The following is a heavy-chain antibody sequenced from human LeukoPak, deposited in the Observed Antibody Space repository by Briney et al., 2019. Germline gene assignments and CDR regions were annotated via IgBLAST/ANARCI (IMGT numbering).Heavy chain of an antibody. Sequence: SETLSLTCTVSGGTISSYYWSWIRQPPGKGLEWIGYIYYSGSTNYNPSLKSRVTISVDTSKNQFSLKLSSVTAADTAVYYCARVRGSYLGRNSNFDYWGQGTLVTVSS. V-gene: IGHV4-59*01. CDR2: IYYSGST. J-gene: IGHJ4*02. CDR3: ARVRGSYLGRNSNFDY. CDR1: GGTISSYY. D-gene: IGHD1-26*01.